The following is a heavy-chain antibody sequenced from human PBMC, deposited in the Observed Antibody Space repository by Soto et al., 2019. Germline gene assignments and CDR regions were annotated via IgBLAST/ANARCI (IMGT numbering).Heavy chain of an antibody. CDR2: IHSDVTT. CDR3: ARELSGSWYNWFDP. V-gene: IGHV3-53*01. CDR1: GFSVSSNS. D-gene: IGHD6-13*01. J-gene: IGHJ5*02. Sequence: EMQLVESGGGWIQPGESLRLSCAASGFSVSSNSMNWVRQAPGKGLEWVSVIHSDVTTYFADSVKGRFIISRDNSKNMLYLRMNSLRAEDTAIYYCARELSGSWYNWFDPWGQGTLVTVSS.